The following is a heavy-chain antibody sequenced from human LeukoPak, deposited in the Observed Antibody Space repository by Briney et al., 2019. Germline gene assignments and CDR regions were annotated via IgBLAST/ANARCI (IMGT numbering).Heavy chain of an antibody. D-gene: IGHD3-10*01. CDR2: IHHSGRS. V-gene: IGHV4-31*03. J-gene: IGHJ4*02. Sequence: SQTLSLTCTVSADSLSSGGHYCAWIRQFPGKSLESIGFIHHSGRSRHNPSLKDRFAISVDTSRKQFALKLSSVTAADTAMYYCARGGNRFGGFYFDYWGQGIQVIVSS. CDR3: ARGGNRFGGFYFDY. CDR1: ADSLSSGGHY.